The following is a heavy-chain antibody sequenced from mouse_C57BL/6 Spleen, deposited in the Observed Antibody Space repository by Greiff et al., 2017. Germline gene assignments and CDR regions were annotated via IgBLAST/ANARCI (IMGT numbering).Heavy chain of an antibody. J-gene: IGHJ4*01. V-gene: IGHV2-2*01. CDR2: IWSGGST. CDR1: GFSLTSYG. Sequence: VQLQESGPGLVQPSQSLSISCTVSGFSLTSYGVHWVRQSPGKGLEWLGVIWSGGSTIYNAALISSPSISKDNSKSQVFFKMNSLQADDTAISDCSRNLRGIDYAMDYWGQGTSVTVSS. CDR3: SRNLRGIDYAMDY. D-gene: IGHD2-12*01.